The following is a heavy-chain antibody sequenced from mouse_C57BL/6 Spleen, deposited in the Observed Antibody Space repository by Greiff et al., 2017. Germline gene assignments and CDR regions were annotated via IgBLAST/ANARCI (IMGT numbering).Heavy chain of an antibody. D-gene: IGHD1-1*01. V-gene: IGHV1-76*01. CDR1: GYTFTDYY. J-gene: IGHJ1*03. CDR2: IYPGSGNT. CDR3: ARSGYYGTGWYFDV. Sequence: VQLQESGAELVRPGASVKLSCKASGYTFTDYYINWVKQRPGQGLEWIARIYPGSGNTYYNEKFKGKATLTAETSSSTAYMQLSSLTSEDSAVYFCARSGYYGTGWYFDVWGTGTTVTVSS.